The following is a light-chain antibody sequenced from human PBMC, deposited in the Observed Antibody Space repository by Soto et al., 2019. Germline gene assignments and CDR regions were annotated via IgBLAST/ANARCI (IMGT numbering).Light chain of an antibody. V-gene: IGLV2-18*01. Sequence: QSALTQPPSVSRSPGQSVTISCTGTKEVASYNRVSWYQQTPGTSPKLLIYDVTKRASGISDRFSGSKSGNTASLTISGLHTDDEGDYYCGLYTIAETVVLGGGTKLTVL. CDR1: KEVASYNR. J-gene: IGLJ2*01. CDR2: DVT. CDR3: GLYTIAETVV.